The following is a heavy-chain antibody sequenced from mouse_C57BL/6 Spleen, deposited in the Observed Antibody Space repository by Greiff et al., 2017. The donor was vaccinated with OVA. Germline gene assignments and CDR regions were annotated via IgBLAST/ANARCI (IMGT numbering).Heavy chain of an antibody. J-gene: IGHJ1*03. V-gene: IGHV5-16*02. CDR1: GFTFSDYY. D-gene: IGHD1-1*01. CDR2: INYDGSST. CDR3: ARRYYGSSLYWYFDV. Sequence: EVQRVESEGGLVQPGSSMKLSCTASGFTFSDYYMAWVRQVPEKGLEWVANINYDGSSTYYLDSLKSSFIISRDNAKNILYLQMSSLKSEDTATYYCARRYYGSSLYWYFDVWGTGTTVTVSS.